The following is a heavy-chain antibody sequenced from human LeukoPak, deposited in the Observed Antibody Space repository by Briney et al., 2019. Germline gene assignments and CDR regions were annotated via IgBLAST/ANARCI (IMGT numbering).Heavy chain of an antibody. J-gene: IGHJ4*02. CDR2: IYHSGST. Sequence: PSETLSLTCTVSGYSISSGYYWGWIRQPPGKGLGWIGSIYHSGSTYYNPSLKSLVTISVDTSKNQFSLKLSSVTAADTAVYYCARNSGYGLGTSYYFDYWGQGTLVTVSS. CDR1: GYSISSGYY. V-gene: IGHV4-38-2*02. D-gene: IGHD5-12*01. CDR3: ARNSGYGLGTSYYFDY.